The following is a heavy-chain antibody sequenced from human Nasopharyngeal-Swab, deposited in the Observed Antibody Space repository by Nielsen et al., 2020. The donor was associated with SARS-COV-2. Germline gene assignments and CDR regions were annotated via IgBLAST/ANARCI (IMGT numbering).Heavy chain of an antibody. D-gene: IGHD3-22*01. CDR2: INHSGST. Sequence: MREARGQGLEWIGEINHSGSTNYNPSLKRRVTISVDTSKNQFSLKLSSVTAADTAVYYCARGDYYDSSGYPGALFDYWGQGTLVTVSS. V-gene: IGHV4-34*01. J-gene: IGHJ4*02. CDR3: ARGDYYDSSGYPGALFDY.